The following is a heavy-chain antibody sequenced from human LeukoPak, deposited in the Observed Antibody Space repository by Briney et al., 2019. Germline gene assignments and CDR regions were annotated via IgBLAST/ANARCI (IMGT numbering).Heavy chain of an antibody. CDR3: ARDRGYVYYMDV. V-gene: IGHV4-59*01. D-gene: IGHD5-18*01. J-gene: IGHJ6*03. CDR2: IYYSGST. CDR1: GGSISSYY. Sequence: PSETLSLTCTVSGGSISSYYWSWIRQPPGKGLEWIGYIYYSGSTNYNPSLKSRVTISVDTSKNQFSLKLSSVTAADTAVYYYARDRGYVYYMDVWGKGTTVTVSS.